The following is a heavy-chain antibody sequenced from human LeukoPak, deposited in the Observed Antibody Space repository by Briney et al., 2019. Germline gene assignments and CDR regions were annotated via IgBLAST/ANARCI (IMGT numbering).Heavy chain of an antibody. Sequence: ASVKVSCKSSGYTFTGYYMHWVRQVPGQGLEWMGWINPSSGATNSAQRFQGRVTLTRDTSINTAYMELSRLTSDDTAFYFCARGYGTGNYPDYWGQGTLVTVSS. D-gene: IGHD3-10*01. CDR1: GYTFTGYY. V-gene: IGHV1-2*02. CDR3: ARGYGTGNYPDY. J-gene: IGHJ4*02. CDR2: INPSSGAT.